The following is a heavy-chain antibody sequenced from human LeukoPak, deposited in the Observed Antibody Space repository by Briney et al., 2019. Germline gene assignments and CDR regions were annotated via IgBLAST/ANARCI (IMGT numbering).Heavy chain of an antibody. Sequence: GASVKVSCKASGYTFTGYYMHWVRQAPGQGLEWMGWINPNSGGTNYAQKFQGRVTMTRDTSISTAYMELSRLRSDDTAVYYCARDLKGDLYGDYVPLGDFDLWGRGTLVTVSS. V-gene: IGHV1-2*02. CDR1: GYTFTGYY. J-gene: IGHJ2*01. D-gene: IGHD4-17*01. CDR3: ARDLKGDLYGDYVPLGDFDL. CDR2: INPNSGGT.